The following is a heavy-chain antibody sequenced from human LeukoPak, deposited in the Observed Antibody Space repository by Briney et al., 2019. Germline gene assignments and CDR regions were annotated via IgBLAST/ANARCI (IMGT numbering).Heavy chain of an antibody. CDR1: GFTFSSYV. D-gene: IGHD3-10*01. Sequence: GRSLRLSCAASGFTFSSYVMHWVRQAPGKGLEWVAIISYDGSNEYYADSVKGRFTISRGNSKNTLYLQMNSLRAADTAVYYCARPYYYSSGSLPYWGQGTLVTVSS. J-gene: IGHJ4*02. V-gene: IGHV3-30*04. CDR2: ISYDGSNE. CDR3: ARPYYYSSGSLPY.